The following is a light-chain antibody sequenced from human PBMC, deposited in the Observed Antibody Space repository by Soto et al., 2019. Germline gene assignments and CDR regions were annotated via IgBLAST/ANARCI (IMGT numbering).Light chain of an antibody. Sequence: DVQMTQSPSSLSASVGDKVTITYRASQGISNYLAWIQQKPGKAPKSLIYAASILQSGVPSRFSGSWSGTYFTLTISSLQPEDFATYYCQQFKRYPLTFGGGTKVDIK. CDR2: AAS. CDR3: QQFKRYPLT. J-gene: IGKJ4*01. CDR1: QGISNY. V-gene: IGKV1-16*01.